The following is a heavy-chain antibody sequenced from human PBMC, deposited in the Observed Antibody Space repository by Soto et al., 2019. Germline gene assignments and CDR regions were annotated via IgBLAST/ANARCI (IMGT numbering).Heavy chain of an antibody. CDR3: ARAGTIFGVVIINPIGMDV. CDR1: GCTFTSYY. V-gene: IGHV1-46*01. Sequence: WAAVKVSCEASGCTFTSYYMHWVRQAPGQGLEWMGIINPSGGSTSYAQKFQGRVTMTRDTSTSTVYMELSSLRSEDTAVYYCARAGTIFGVVIINPIGMDVWGQGTTVTVSS. CDR2: INPSGGST. J-gene: IGHJ6*02. D-gene: IGHD3-3*01.